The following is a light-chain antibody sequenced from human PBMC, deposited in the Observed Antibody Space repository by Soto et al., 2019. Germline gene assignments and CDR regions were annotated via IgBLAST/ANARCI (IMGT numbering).Light chain of an antibody. Sequence: EIVLTQSPATLSLSPGERATLSCRASQSVSSYLAWYQQKPGQAPRLLIQDASNRATGIPARFSGSGSGTDFTLTISSLEPEDFAVSYCQQRSSWPPWTFGQGTKVEIK. CDR1: QSVSSY. CDR2: DAS. CDR3: QQRSSWPPWT. J-gene: IGKJ1*01. V-gene: IGKV3-11*01.